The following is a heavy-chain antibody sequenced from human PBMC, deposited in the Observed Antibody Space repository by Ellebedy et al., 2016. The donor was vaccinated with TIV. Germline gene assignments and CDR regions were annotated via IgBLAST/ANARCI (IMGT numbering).Heavy chain of an antibody. D-gene: IGHD6-13*01. Sequence: GESLKISCAASGFSFGDYYMYWIRQAPGKGLEWISSVSSTSRSTKYADSVKGRFTISRENAKNSLFLQMDSLRDDDTAVYFCARAREQQVVSGWLDPWGQGTLVTVSS. CDR3: ARAREQQVVSGWLDP. J-gene: IGHJ5*02. CDR1: GFSFGDYY. V-gene: IGHV3-11*06. CDR2: VSSTSRST.